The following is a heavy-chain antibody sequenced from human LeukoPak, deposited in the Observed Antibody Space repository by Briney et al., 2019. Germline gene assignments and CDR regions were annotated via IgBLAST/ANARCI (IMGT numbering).Heavy chain of an antibody. J-gene: IGHJ4*02. CDR3: ARGIDGALDY. D-gene: IGHD3-10*01. CDR2: INRGGVNT. Sequence: GGSLRLSCAASGFTFSSYGMHWVRQAPGKGLEWVSEINRGGVNTYYPDSVRGRFTVSRDNSKNTLFLQMTSLRAEDMAIYYCARGIDGALDYWGQGTLVTVSS. V-gene: IGHV3-23*01. CDR1: GFTFSSYG.